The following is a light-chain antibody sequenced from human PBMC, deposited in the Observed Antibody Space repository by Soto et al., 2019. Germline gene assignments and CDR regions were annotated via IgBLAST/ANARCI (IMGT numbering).Light chain of an antibody. Sequence: DIQMTQSPSTLPASVGDRVTITCRASQSISNWLAWYQQKPGKAPNLLIYDASSLETGVPSRFSGSGSGTEFTLTISSLQPDDFAIYDCQQYSTYTTRTFGQGTKVDIK. V-gene: IGKV1-5*01. CDR1: QSISNW. J-gene: IGKJ1*01. CDR2: DAS. CDR3: QQYSTYTTRT.